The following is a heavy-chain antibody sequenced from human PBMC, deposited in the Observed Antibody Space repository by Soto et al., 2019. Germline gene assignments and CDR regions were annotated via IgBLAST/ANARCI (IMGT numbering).Heavy chain of an antibody. V-gene: IGHV5-10-1*01. CDR2: IDPSDSYT. Sequence: GESLKISCKGSGYSFTSYWISWVRQMPGKGLEWMGRIDPSDSYTNYSPSFQGHVTISADKSISTAYLQWSSLKASDTAMYYCARHPSMYSSSWFIDYWGQGTLVTVS. CDR3: ARHPSMYSSSWFIDY. CDR1: GYSFTSYW. D-gene: IGHD6-13*01. J-gene: IGHJ4*02.